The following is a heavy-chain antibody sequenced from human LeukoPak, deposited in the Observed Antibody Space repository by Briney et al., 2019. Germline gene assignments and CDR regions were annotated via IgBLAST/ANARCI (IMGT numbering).Heavy chain of an antibody. Sequence: PSETLSLTCAVSGGSISESDGWTWVRQPPGKGLEWIEEVYHSGTTNYNPSLKSRATISVDQSKNEFSLQLSSVTAADTAVYYCARATLDYGDLTYYFDYWGQGTLATVSS. V-gene: IGHV4-4*02. D-gene: IGHD4-17*01. CDR3: ARATLDYGDLTYYFDY. J-gene: IGHJ4*02. CDR1: GGSISESDG. CDR2: VYHSGTT.